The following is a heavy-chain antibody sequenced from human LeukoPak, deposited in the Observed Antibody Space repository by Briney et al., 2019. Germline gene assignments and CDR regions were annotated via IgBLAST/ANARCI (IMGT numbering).Heavy chain of an antibody. Sequence: SETLSLTGAVSGGSFSGYYWTWIRQPPGKGLEWIGEINHSGSANYSPSLSSRVTISLDMSENQFSLKLTSVTAADTAVYYCARGQGTVTTHWGQGTLVTVSS. V-gene: IGHV4-34*01. CDR1: GGSFSGYY. CDR3: ARGQGTVTTH. J-gene: IGHJ4*02. CDR2: INHSGSA. D-gene: IGHD4-17*01.